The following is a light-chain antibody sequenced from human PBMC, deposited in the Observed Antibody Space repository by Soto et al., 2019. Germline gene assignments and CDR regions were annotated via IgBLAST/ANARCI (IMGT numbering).Light chain of an antibody. CDR1: QSVSTY. V-gene: IGKV3-11*01. CDR2: DAF. CDR3: QHRSNWPPTT. Sequence: EIVLTQSPDTLSLSPGERATLSCRASQSVSTYLAWYQQKPGQAPRLLIYDAFKRATGIPARFSGSGSWTDFTLTISSLEPEDFAVYYCQHRSNWPPTTFGQGTRLENK. J-gene: IGKJ5*01.